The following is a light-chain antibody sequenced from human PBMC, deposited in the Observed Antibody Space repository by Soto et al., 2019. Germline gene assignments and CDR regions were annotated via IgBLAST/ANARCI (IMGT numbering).Light chain of an antibody. CDR1: QSVSGN. CDR3: QQYNNWRT. CDR2: GAS. Sequence: EIVMTQSPATLSVSPGDRSTLSCRASQSVSGNLAWYQQKPGQPPRLLIYGASTRATGIPARFSGSGSGTEFTLTISSLQSEDFAVYYCQQYNNWRTFGQGTKV. J-gene: IGKJ1*01. V-gene: IGKV3-15*01.